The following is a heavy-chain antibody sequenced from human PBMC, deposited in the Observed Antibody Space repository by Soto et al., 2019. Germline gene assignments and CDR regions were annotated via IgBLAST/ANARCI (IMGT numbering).Heavy chain of an antibody. D-gene: IGHD3-9*01. CDR2: ISGSDDST. V-gene: IGHV3-23*01. CDR3: AKASESLRYFDWLLYGLYFVY. Sequence: GGSLRLSCAASGFTFSSYAMSWVRQAPGKGLEWVSGISGSDDSTYYADSVKGRFTISRDNSKNTLYLQMNSLRAEDTAVYFCAKASESLRYFDWLLYGLYFVYSGPGPLVTVST. J-gene: IGHJ4*02. CDR1: GFTFSSYA.